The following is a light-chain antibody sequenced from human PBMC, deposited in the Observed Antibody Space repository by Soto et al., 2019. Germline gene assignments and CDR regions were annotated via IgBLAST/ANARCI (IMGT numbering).Light chain of an antibody. V-gene: IGKV3-11*01. CDR2: DAS. Sequence: EIVLTQSPATLSLSPGDTATLSCRASQSVSTWLSWYQQKPGQAPRLLIYDASNRATGIPARFSGSGSGTDFPLTISNLEPEDFAVYYCKQRSNWITFGQGTRLAIE. J-gene: IGKJ5*01. CDR3: KQRSNWIT. CDR1: QSVSTW.